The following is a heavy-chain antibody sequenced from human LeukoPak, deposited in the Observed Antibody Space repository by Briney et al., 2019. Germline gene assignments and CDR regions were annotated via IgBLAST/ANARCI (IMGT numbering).Heavy chain of an antibody. CDR2: ISGSGGST. CDR1: GFTFSSYA. V-gene: IGHV3-23*01. J-gene: IGHJ4*02. D-gene: IGHD4-17*01. CDR3: ARTTVTTSLPPPEMRGLDY. Sequence: GGSLRLSCAASGFTFSSYAMSWVRQAPGKGLEWVSAISGSGGSTYYADSVKGRFTISRDNSKNTLYLQMNSLRAEDTAVYYCARTTVTTSLPPPEMRGLDYWGQGTLVTVSS.